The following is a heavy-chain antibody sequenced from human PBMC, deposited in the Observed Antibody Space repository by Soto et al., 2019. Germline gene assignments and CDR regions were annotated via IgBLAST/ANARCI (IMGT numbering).Heavy chain of an antibody. V-gene: IGHV3-30*18. CDR3: AKEGRGYLGNAFDL. Sequence: QVQLVESGGGVVQPGRSLRLSCAASGFTFSSYGMHWVRQAPGKGLEWVAVIAYDGSNKYYADSVKGRFTSSRDNSKNTLYLQMNSLRAEDTAVYYCAKEGRGYLGNAFDLWGQGTMVTVSS. CDR2: IAYDGSNK. CDR1: GFTFSSYG. J-gene: IGHJ3*01. D-gene: IGHD3-16*01.